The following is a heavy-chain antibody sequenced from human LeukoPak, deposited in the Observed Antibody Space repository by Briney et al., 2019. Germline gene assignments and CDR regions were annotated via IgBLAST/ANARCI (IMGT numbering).Heavy chain of an antibody. D-gene: IGHD5-18*01. V-gene: IGHV3-74*01. Sequence: GGSLRLSCAASGFTFSSYWMHWVRQAPGKGLVWVSRINSDGSSTSYADSAKGRFTISRDNAENTLYLQMNSLRAEDTAVYYCARDNTARDAFDIWGQGTMVTVSS. CDR2: INSDGSST. CDR1: GFTFSSYW. CDR3: ARDNTARDAFDI. J-gene: IGHJ3*02.